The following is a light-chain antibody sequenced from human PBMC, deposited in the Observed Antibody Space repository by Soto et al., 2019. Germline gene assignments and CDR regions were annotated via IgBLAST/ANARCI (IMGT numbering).Light chain of an antibody. CDR2: DVN. Sequence: QAVLTQPAAVSGSPGQSITISCTGTSSDVGAYNYVSWYQQHPGKAPELIIFDVNNRPSGLSNRFSGSKSGITASLTISGLQADDEAHYYCSSYKGDGTYVIFGGGTKLTVL. CDR3: SSYKGDGTYVI. CDR1: SSDVGAYNY. V-gene: IGLV2-14*03. J-gene: IGLJ2*01.